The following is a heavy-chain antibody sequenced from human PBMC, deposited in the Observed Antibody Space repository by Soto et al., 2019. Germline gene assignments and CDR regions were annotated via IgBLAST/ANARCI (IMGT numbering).Heavy chain of an antibody. V-gene: IGHV5-51*01. D-gene: IGHD6-13*01. CDR2: IYPGDSET. CDR3: ARQAAASYGMDV. CDR1: GYSFTSYW. Sequence: GESLKISCKGSGYSFTSYWIGWVRQRPGKGLEWMGIIYPGDSETRYSPSLQGQVTISADKPINTAYLQWSSLKASDTAMYYCARQAAASYGMDVWGQGTTVTVSS. J-gene: IGHJ6*02.